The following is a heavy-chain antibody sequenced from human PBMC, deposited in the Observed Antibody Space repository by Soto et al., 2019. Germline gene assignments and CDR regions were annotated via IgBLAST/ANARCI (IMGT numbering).Heavy chain of an antibody. Sequence: PSETLSLTCTVSSGSISTNYWWTWVRQSPGKGLEWIGEIYHTGTTNYSPSLKNRVTMSVDKSKNQFSLKLTSVTAADTAVYYCAAVTGGCSYTPCQIDPCGQGTLVTVSS. D-gene: IGHD3-16*02. CDR3: AAVTGGCSYTPCQIDP. J-gene: IGHJ5*02. V-gene: IGHV4-4*02. CDR1: SGSISTNYW. CDR2: IYHTGTT.